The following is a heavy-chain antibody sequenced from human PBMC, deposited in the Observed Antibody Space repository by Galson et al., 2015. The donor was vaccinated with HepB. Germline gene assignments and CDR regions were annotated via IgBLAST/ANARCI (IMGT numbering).Heavy chain of an antibody. D-gene: IGHD1-26*01. CDR2: INPSGGST. CDR1: GYTFTSYY. V-gene: IGHV1-46*04. CDR3: ARDNGQWELLYYFDY. Sequence: SVKVSCKASGYTFTSYYMHWVRQASGQGLEWMGIINPSGGSTSYAQKLQGRVTMTRDTSTSTVYMELSSLRSEDTAVNYCARDNGQWELLYYFDYWGQGTLVTVSS. J-gene: IGHJ4*02.